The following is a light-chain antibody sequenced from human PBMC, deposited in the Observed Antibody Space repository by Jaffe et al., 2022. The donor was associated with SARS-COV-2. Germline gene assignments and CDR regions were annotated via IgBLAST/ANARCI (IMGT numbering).Light chain of an antibody. J-gene: IGLJ1*01. CDR1: SNNVGFQG. CDR3: SAWDSGLSAYV. CDR2: RNN. Sequence: QAGLTQPPSVSKGLRQTATLTCTGNSNNVGFQGAVWLQQHQGHPPKLLSYRNNNRPSRISERFSASTSGNTASLTISGLQPEDEADYYCSAWDSGLSAYVFGAGTKVTVL. V-gene: IGLV10-54*04.